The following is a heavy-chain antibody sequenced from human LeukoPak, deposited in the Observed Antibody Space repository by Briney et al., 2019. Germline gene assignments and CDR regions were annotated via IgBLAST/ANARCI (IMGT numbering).Heavy chain of an antibody. Sequence: KTSETLSLTCTVSGGSISSSSYYWGWIRQPPGKGLEWIGSIYYSGSTYYNPSLKSRVTISVDTSKNQFFLKLSSVTAADTAVYYCARDQFKELGYCSSTSCYPFDYWGQGTLVTVSS. CDR2: IYYSGST. D-gene: IGHD2-2*01. J-gene: IGHJ4*02. CDR3: ARDQFKELGYCSSTSCYPFDY. V-gene: IGHV4-39*07. CDR1: GGSISSSSYY.